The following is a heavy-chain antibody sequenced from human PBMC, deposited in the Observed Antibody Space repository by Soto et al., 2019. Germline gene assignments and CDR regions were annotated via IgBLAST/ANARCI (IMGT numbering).Heavy chain of an antibody. CDR2: IYHSGST. J-gene: IGHJ4*02. V-gene: IGHV4-39*01. CDR3: ASLTLRPGRIDY. CDR1: GGSINNSTYY. Sequence: ETLSLTCTVSGGSINNSTYYWGWIRQPPGKGLEWIGSIYHSGSTYFNPSLKSRVTISVDTSKNQFSLKLSSVTAADTAVYYWASLTLRPGRIDYWGQEPRVTVSS.